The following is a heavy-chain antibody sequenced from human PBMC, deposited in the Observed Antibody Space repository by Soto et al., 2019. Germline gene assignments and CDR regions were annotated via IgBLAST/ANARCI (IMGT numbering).Heavy chain of an antibody. Sequence: SETLFLTCAVSGGSLSSYYWSWIRQPPGKGLEWIGYIYYSGSTNYNPSLKSRVTISVDTSKNQFSLKLSSVTAADTAVYYCARDSVSGRYYYYGMDVWGQGTTVNVSS. D-gene: IGHD3-16*01. CDR1: GGSLSSYY. CDR2: IYYSGST. CDR3: ARDSVSGRYYYYGMDV. J-gene: IGHJ6*02. V-gene: IGHV4-59*01.